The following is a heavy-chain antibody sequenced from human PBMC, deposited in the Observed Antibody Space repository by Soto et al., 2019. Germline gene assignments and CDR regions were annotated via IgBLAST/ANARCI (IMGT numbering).Heavy chain of an antibody. CDR2: IYYSGNT. D-gene: IGHD2-2*01. CDR1: GDSISDYY. Sequence: PSETLSLTCTVSGDSISDYYWGWIRQPPGKGLEWIGSIYYSGNTYYNPSLKSRVTISVDTSKNQFSLKLSSVTAADTAVYYCARYCSSTSCYPYYYYGMDVWGQGTTVTVSS. V-gene: IGHV4-39*01. CDR3: ARYCSSTSCYPYYYYGMDV. J-gene: IGHJ6*02.